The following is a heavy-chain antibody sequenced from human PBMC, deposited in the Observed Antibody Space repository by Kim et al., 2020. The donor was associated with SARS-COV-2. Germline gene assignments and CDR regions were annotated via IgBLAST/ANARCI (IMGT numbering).Heavy chain of an antibody. CDR3: ARVYYYDSSGPA. Sequence: SETLSLTCTVSGGSISSSSYYWGWIRQPPGKGLEWIGSIYYSGSTYYNPSLKSRVTISVDTSKNQFSLKLSSVTAADTAVYYCARVYYYDSSGPAWGQGTLVTVSS. CDR2: IYYSGST. D-gene: IGHD3-22*01. J-gene: IGHJ5*02. V-gene: IGHV4-39*07. CDR1: GGSISSSSYY.